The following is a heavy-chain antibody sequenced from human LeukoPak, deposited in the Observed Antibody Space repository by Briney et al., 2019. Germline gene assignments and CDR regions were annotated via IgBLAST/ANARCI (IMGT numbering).Heavy chain of an antibody. Sequence: SETLSLTCTVSGGSISSYYWSWIRQPPGKGLEWIGYIYYSGSTNCNPSLKSRVTISVDTSKNQFSLKLSSVTAADTAVYYCARVRWWELLPYGMDVWGQGTTVTVSS. J-gene: IGHJ6*02. CDR1: GGSISSYY. CDR2: IYYSGST. D-gene: IGHD1-26*01. V-gene: IGHV4-59*01. CDR3: ARVRWWELLPYGMDV.